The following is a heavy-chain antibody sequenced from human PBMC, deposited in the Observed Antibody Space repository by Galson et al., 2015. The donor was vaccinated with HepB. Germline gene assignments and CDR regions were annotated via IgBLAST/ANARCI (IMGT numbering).Heavy chain of an antibody. CDR1: GASISSSLYY. CDR3: ARAAGDSSTYANDY. CDR2: IYYTGNT. Sequence: TLSLTCTVSGASISSSLYYWVWVRQPPEKGLEWIGSIYYTGNTYYKSFLKSRVTISADMSKNQFSLKVNSVTAADTAVYYCARAAGDSSTYANDYWGQGALVTVSS. D-gene: IGHD5-18*01. J-gene: IGHJ4*02. V-gene: IGHV4-39*07.